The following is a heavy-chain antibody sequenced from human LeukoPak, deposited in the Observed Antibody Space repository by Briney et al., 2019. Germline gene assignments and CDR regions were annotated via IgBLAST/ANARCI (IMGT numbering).Heavy chain of an antibody. Sequence: PSETLSLTCIVSGGSISSYYWSWIRQPPGKGLEWVSYISSSSSTIYYADSVKGRFTISRDNAKNSLYLQMNSLRDEDTAVYYCASHCGGDCSYRDYWGQGTLVTVSS. CDR1: GGSISSYY. CDR2: ISSSSSTI. J-gene: IGHJ4*02. D-gene: IGHD2-21*02. CDR3: ASHCGGDCSYRDY. V-gene: IGHV3-48*02.